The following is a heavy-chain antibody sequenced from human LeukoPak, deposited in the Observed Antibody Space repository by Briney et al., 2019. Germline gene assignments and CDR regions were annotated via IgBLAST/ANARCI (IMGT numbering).Heavy chain of an antibody. CDR2: INHSGST. V-gene: IGHV4-34*01. CDR3: ARGLDPSYGYVRFGPMRDY. CDR1: GGSFSGYY. D-gene: IGHD5-18*01. J-gene: IGHJ4*02. Sequence: PSETLSLTCAVYGGSFSGYYWSWIRQPPGKGLEWIGEINHSGSTNYNPSLKSRVTISVDTSKNQFSLKLSSVTAADTAVYYCARGLDPSYGYVRFGPMRDYWGQGTLVTVSS.